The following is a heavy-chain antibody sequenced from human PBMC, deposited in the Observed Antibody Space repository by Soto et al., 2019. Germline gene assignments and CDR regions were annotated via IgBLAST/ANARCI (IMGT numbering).Heavy chain of an antibody. J-gene: IGHJ6*02. D-gene: IGHD2-2*01. CDR3: AHRRIVVVPAATTIMDV. V-gene: IGHV2-5*01. Sequence: ESGPTLVNPTQTLTLTCTFSGFSLSTSGVGVGWIRQPPGKALEWLALIYWNDDKRYSPSLKSRLTITKDTSKNQVVLTMTNMDPVDTATCYCAHRRIVVVPAATTIMDVWGQGTTVTVSS. CDR2: IYWNDDK. CDR1: GFSLSTSGVG.